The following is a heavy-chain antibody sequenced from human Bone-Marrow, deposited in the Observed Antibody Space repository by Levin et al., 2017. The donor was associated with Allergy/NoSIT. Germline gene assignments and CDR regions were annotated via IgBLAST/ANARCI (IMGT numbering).Heavy chain of an antibody. V-gene: IGHV3-53*01. CDR1: GFPVSSNY. CDR3: ARDVYGGNSLPL. D-gene: IGHD4-23*01. Sequence: LSLTCAASGFPVSSNYMSWVRQAPGKGLEWVSVIYSGGSTYYADSVKGRFTISRDNSKNTLYLQMNSLRAEDTAVYYCARDVYGGNSLPLWGQGTMVTVSS. J-gene: IGHJ3*01. CDR2: IYSGGST.